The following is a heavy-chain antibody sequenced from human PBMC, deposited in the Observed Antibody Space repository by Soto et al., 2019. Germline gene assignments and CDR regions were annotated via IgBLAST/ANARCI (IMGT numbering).Heavy chain of an antibody. J-gene: IGHJ6*02. CDR2: IYYSGST. CDR1: GGSISSGDYY. D-gene: IGHD3-3*01. V-gene: IGHV4-30-4*01. CDR3: ARDLGGRLLEWLPYGMDV. Sequence: PSETLSLTXTVSGGSISSGDYYWSWIRQPPGKGLEWIGYIYYSGSTYYNPSLKSRVTISVDTSKNQFSLKLSSVTAADTAVYYCARDLGGRLLEWLPYGMDVWGQGTTVTVSS.